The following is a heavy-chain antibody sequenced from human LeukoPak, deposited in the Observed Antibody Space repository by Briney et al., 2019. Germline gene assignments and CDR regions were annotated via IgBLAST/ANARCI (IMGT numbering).Heavy chain of an antibody. Sequence: GGSLRLSCAASGVAFSSDWMSWVRQALGKGLEWVANIKQDGSEKYYVDSVKGRFTISRDNAKNSLYLQMNSLRAEDTAVYYCATHIVVVPAAIGWFDPWGQGTLVTVSS. CDR1: GVAFSSDW. CDR3: ATHIVVVPAAIGWFDP. V-gene: IGHV3-7*01. CDR2: IKQDGSEK. D-gene: IGHD2-2*02. J-gene: IGHJ5*02.